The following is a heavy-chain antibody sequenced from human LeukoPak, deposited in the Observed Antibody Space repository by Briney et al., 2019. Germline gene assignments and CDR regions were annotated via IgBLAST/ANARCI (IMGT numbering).Heavy chain of an antibody. V-gene: IGHV4-34*01. Sequence: SETLSLTCAVYGGSFSGYYWSWIRQPPGKGLEWIGEIKHSGSTNYNPALKSRVTISVDTSKNQLSLKLSSVTAADTAVYYCARGQKYIVVVPAAKEMITRNWFDPWGQGTLVTVSS. D-gene: IGHD2-2*01. CDR2: IKHSGST. J-gene: IGHJ5*02. CDR1: GGSFSGYY. CDR3: ARGQKYIVVVPAAKEMITRNWFDP.